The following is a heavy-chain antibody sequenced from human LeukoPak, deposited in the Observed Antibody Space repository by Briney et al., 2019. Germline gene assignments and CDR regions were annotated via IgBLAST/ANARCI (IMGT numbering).Heavy chain of an antibody. CDR1: GGSFSGYY. CDR3: ASRLNYYDSSGRYFDY. CDR2: INHSGST. J-gene: IGHJ4*02. D-gene: IGHD3-22*01. Sequence: SETLSLTCAVYGGSFSGYYWSWIRQPPGKGLEWIGEINHSGSTNYNPSLKSRVTISVDTSKNQFSLKLSSVTAADTAVYYCASRLNYYDSSGRYFDYWGQGTLVTVSS. V-gene: IGHV4-34*01.